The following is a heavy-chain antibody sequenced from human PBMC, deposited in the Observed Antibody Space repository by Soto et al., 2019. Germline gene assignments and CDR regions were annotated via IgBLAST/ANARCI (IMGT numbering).Heavy chain of an antibody. Sequence: SETLSITCNVSGGSISGGSYYWGWIRQPPGKGLEWIASIYYSGSTYYNPSLKSRVTMSVDTPKNQFSLKLSSVTAADTAVYFCARLRHDSSGYYWFDPWGQGTQVTVSS. V-gene: IGHV4-39*01. CDR1: GGSISGGSYY. D-gene: IGHD3-22*01. J-gene: IGHJ5*02. CDR3: ARLRHDSSGYYWFDP. CDR2: IYYSGST.